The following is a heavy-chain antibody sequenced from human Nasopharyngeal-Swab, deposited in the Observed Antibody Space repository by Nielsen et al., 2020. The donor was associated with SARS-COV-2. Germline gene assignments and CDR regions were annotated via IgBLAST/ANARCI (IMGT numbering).Heavy chain of an antibody. CDR2: ISVYNADT. V-gene: IGHV1-18*01. D-gene: IGHD3-3*01. J-gene: IGHJ4*02. Sequence: ASVKVSCKASGYTFSSYGINWVRQAPGQGLEWVGWISVYNADTDYSQKVEGRVSLTADTATTTVYMELRSLRSDDTAVYYCARDFEEWLVVPSLSFDHWGQGTLVTVSS. CDR1: GYTFSSYG. CDR3: ARDFEEWLVVPSLSFDH.